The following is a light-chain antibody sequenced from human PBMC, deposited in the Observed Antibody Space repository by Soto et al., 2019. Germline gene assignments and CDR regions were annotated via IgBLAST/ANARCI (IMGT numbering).Light chain of an antibody. CDR2: GNS. J-gene: IGLJ2*01. Sequence: QSVLTQPPSVSGAPGKRVTISCTGSSSNIGAGYDVHWYQQLPGTAPKLLIYGNSNRPSGVPDRFSCSKSGTSASLAITGLQAEDEADYYCQSYDSSLSGVVFGGVTKLTVL. V-gene: IGLV1-40*01. CDR1: SSNIGAGYD. CDR3: QSYDSSLSGVV.